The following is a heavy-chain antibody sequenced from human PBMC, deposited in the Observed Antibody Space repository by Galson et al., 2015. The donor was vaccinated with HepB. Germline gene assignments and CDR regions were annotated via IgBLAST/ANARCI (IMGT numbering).Heavy chain of an antibody. CDR3: ARAGSDCSGGSCYWAFDY. J-gene: IGHJ4*02. CDR2: IYSGGST. Sequence: SLRLSCAASGFTVSSNYMSWVRQAPGKGLEWVSVIYSGGSTYYADSVKGRFTISRDNSKNTLYLQMNSLRAEDTAVYYCARAGSDCSGGSCYWAFDYWGQGTLVTVSS. CDR1: GFTVSSNY. V-gene: IGHV3-66*01. D-gene: IGHD2-15*01.